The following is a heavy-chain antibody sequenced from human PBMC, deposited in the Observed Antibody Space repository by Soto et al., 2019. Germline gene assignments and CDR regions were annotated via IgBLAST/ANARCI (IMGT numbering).Heavy chain of an antibody. Sequence: HSGSMALTCTVSGGSVSSGDYYWSWIRQPPGKGLEWIGYIYYSGSTNYNPSLKSRVSISLDTSKNQFSLRLTSVTAADTAVYYCARIPVDTYMINWFDPWGQGTLVTVSS. CDR2: IYYSGST. V-gene: IGHV4-61*08. D-gene: IGHD5-18*01. CDR3: ARIPVDTYMINWFDP. CDR1: GGSVSSGDYY. J-gene: IGHJ5*02.